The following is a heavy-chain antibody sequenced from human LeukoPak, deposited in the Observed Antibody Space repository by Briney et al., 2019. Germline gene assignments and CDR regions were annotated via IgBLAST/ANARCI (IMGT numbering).Heavy chain of an antibody. CDR1: GFTFSSYE. D-gene: IGHD5-12*01. CDR3: ARGPSGYHNT. V-gene: IGHV3-21*01. Sequence: GGSLRLSCAASGFTFSSYEMNWVRQAPGKGLEWVSSISSSSSYIYYADSVKGRFTISRDNSKNTLYLQMNSLRAEDTAVYYCARGPSGYHNTGGQGTLVTVSS. CDR2: ISSSSSYI. J-gene: IGHJ4*02.